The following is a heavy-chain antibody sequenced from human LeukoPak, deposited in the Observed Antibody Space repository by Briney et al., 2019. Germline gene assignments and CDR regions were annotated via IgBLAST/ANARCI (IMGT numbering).Heavy chain of an antibody. CDR2: INHSGST. D-gene: IGHD6-13*01. V-gene: IGHV4-34*01. J-gene: IGHJ6*03. CDR3: ARLRYSSSWSYYYYYYMDV. Sequence: NPSETLSLTCAVYGGSFSGYYWSWIRQPPGKGLEWIGEINHSGSTNYNPSLKSRVTISVDTSKNQFSLKLSSVTAADTAVYYCARLRYSSSWSYYYYYYMDVWGKGTTVTISS. CDR1: GGSFSGYY.